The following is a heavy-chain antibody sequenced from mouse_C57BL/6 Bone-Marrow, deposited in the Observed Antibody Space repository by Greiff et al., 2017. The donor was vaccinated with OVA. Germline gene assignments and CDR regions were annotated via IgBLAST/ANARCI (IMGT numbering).Heavy chain of an antibody. CDR1: GFSFNTYA. J-gene: IGHJ3*01. CDR3: VRQIYYDYLFAY. V-gene: IGHV10-1*01. CDR2: IRSKSNNYAT. D-gene: IGHD2-4*01. Sequence: EVQLVESGGGLVQPKGSLKLSCAASGFSFNTYAMNWVRQAPGKGLEWVARIRSKSNNYATYYADSVKDRFTISRDDSESMLYLQMNNLKTEDTAMYYCVRQIYYDYLFAYWGQGTLVTVSA.